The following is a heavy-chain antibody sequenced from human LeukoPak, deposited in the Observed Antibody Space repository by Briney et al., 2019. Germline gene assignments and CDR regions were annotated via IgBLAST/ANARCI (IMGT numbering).Heavy chain of an antibody. CDR2: INHSGST. CDR1: GGSFSGYY. J-gene: IGHJ4*02. CDR3: ARAASYCSGGSCYSGEKYYFDY. Sequence: PETLSLTCAVYGGSFSGYYWSWIRQPPGKGLEWIGEINHSGSTNYNPSLKSRVTISVDTSKNQFSLKLSSVTAADTAVYYCARAASYCSGGSCYSGEKYYFDYWGQGTLVTVSS. V-gene: IGHV4-34*01. D-gene: IGHD2-15*01.